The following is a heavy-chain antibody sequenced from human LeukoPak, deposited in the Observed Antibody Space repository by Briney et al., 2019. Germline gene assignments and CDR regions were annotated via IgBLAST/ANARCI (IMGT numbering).Heavy chain of an antibody. J-gene: IGHJ4*02. V-gene: IGHV3-48*03. D-gene: IGHD1-26*01. CDR1: GFTFSDHG. CDR3: ARDRSEDRFDY. Sequence: GGSLRLSCAASGFTFSDHGMQWVRQAPGRGLEWVSFISSSGSTISYADSVKGRFTISRDNAKNSLYLQMNSPRGEDTALYYCARDRSEDRFDYWGQGTLVTVSS. CDR2: ISSSGSTI.